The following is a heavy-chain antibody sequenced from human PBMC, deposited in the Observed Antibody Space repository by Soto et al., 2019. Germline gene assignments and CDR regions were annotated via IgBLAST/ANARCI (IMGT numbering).Heavy chain of an antibody. Sequence: PGGSLRLSCAASGFTFSSYGMHWVRQAPGKGLEWVAVIWYDGSNKYYADSVKGRFTISRDNSKNTLYLQMNSLRAEDTAVYYCVRVVVDIVMVTWYYYGMDVWGQGITVTVS. CDR1: GFTFSSYG. CDR3: VRVVVDIVMVTWYYYGMDV. CDR2: IWYDGSNK. V-gene: IGHV3-33*01. J-gene: IGHJ6*02. D-gene: IGHD5-18*01.